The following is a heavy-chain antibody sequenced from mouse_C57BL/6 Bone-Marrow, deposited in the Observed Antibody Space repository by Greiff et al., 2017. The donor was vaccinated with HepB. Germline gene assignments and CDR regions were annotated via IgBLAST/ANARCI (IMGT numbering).Heavy chain of an antibody. CDR3: ARCRQLRLRDYAMDY. J-gene: IGHJ4*01. D-gene: IGHD3-2*02. CDR1: GYTFTSYG. Sequence: QVQLQQSGAELARPGASVKLSCKASGYTFTSYGISWVKQRTGQGLEWIGEIYPRSGNTYYNEKFKGKATLTADKSSSTAYMELRSLTSEDSAVYFCARCRQLRLRDYAMDYWGQVTSVTVSS. V-gene: IGHV1-81*01. CDR2: IYPRSGNT.